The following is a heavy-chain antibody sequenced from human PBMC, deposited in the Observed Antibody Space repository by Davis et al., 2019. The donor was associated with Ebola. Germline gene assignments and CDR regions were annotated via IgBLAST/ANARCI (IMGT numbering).Heavy chain of an antibody. CDR2: LGTSADT. Sequence: GESLKISCAASGFIFSSYVMSWVRQAPGKGLEWVSTLGTSADTYYADSVKGRFTISRDNSKNTLYLQMNGLRVEDTAIYYCAKDTSNIWFDMWGQGTMVTASS. J-gene: IGHJ3*02. CDR3: AKDTSNIWFDM. CDR1: GFIFSSYV. D-gene: IGHD2-2*01. V-gene: IGHV3-23*01.